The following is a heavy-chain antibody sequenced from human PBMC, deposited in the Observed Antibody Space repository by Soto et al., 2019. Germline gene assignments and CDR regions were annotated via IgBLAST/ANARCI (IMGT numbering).Heavy chain of an antibody. J-gene: IGHJ3*02. V-gene: IGHV4-31*03. CDR3: ARDTAYDWAFDI. CDR1: GGSISSGGYY. D-gene: IGHD3-3*01. CDR2: IYYSGST. Sequence: SETLSLTCTVSGGSISSGGYYWSWIRQHPGKGLEWIGYIYYSGSTYYNPSLKSRVTISVDTSKNQFSLKLSSVTAADTAVYYCARDTAYDWAFDIWGRGTMVTVSS.